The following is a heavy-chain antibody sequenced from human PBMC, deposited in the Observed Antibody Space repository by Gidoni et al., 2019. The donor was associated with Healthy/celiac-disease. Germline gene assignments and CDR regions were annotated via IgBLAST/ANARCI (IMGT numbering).Heavy chain of an antibody. V-gene: IGHV6-1*01. Sequence: QVQLQQSGPGLVKPSQTLSLTCAISGASVSSNSAAWNWIRQSPSRGLEWLGRTYYRSKWYNDYAVSVKSRITINPDTSKNQFSLQLNSVTPEDTAVYYCARVDYDILTGPGYYYYGMDVWGQGTTVTVSS. CDR1: GASVSSNSAA. CDR2: TYYRSKWYN. CDR3: ARVDYDILTGPGYYYYGMDV. J-gene: IGHJ6*02. D-gene: IGHD3-9*01.